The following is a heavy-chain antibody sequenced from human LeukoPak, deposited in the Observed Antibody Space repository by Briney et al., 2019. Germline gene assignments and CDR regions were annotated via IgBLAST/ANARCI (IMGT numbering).Heavy chain of an antibody. CDR3: ARGALLLWFGESNDY. D-gene: IGHD3-10*01. CDR2: INPNSGGT. J-gene: IGHJ4*02. V-gene: IGHV1-2*02. Sequence: ASVKVSCKASGYTLTGYYMHWVRRAPGQGLEWMGWINPNSGGTNYAQKFQSRVTMTRDTSISTAYMELSRLRSDDTAAYYCARGALLLWFGESNDYWGQGTLVTVSS. CDR1: GYTLTGYY.